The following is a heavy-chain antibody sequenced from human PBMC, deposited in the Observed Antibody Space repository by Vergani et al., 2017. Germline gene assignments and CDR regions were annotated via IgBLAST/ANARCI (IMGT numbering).Heavy chain of an antibody. V-gene: IGHV3-33*01. CDR3: ARDKWDFWSGSRDYYYYYGMDV. D-gene: IGHD3-3*01. CDR1: GFTFSSYG. CDR2: IWYDGSNK. Sequence: QVQLVESGGGVVQPGRSLRLSCAASGFTFSSYGMHWVRQAPGKGLEWVAVIWYDGSNKYYADSVKGRFTISRDNSKNTLYLQMNSLRAEDTAVYYCARDKWDFWSGSRDYYYYYGMDVWGQGTTVTVSS. J-gene: IGHJ6*02.